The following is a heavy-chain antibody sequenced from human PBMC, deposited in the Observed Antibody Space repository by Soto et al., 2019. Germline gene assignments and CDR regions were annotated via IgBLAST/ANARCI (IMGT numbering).Heavy chain of an antibody. CDR1: GFTFSSYG. D-gene: IGHD3-22*01. CDR3: ARGGGGYYYFDY. Sequence: QVQLVESGGGVVQPGRSLRLSCAASGFTFSSYGMHWVRQAPGKGLEWVAVIWDDGSNKYYADSVKGRFTISRDNSKNTLYLQMNSLRAEDTAVYYCARGGGGYYYFDYWGQGTLVTVSS. CDR2: IWDDGSNK. J-gene: IGHJ4*02. V-gene: IGHV3-33*01.